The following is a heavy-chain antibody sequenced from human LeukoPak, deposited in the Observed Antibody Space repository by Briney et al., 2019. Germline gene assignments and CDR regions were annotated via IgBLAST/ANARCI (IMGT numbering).Heavy chain of an antibody. Sequence: SETLSLTCNVSGDSIGSGFYYWSWIRQHPGKGLEWIGYILYTGSSYYNPSLKSRLTMPIDTPKNQFSLNLRSVTAADTAPYYCARGAMGESGFDYWGQGTLVTVSS. J-gene: IGHJ4*02. CDR1: GDSIGSGFYY. CDR3: ARGAMGESGFDY. CDR2: ILYTGSS. V-gene: IGHV4-31*03. D-gene: IGHD3-10*01.